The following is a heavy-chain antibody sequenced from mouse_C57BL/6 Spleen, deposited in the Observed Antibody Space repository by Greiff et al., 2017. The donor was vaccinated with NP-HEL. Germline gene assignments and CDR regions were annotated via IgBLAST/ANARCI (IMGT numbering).Heavy chain of an antibody. CDR3: AREGYYYGSPAWFAY. CDR2: INPGSGGT. J-gene: IGHJ3*01. V-gene: IGHV1-54*01. CDR1: GYAFTNYL. D-gene: IGHD1-1*01. Sequence: VQLQQSGAELVRPGTSVKVSCKASGYAFTNYLIEWVKQRPGQGLEWIGVINPGSGGTNYNEKFKGKATLTADKSSSTAYMQLSSLTSEDSAVYFCAREGYYYGSPAWFAYWGQGTLVTVSA.